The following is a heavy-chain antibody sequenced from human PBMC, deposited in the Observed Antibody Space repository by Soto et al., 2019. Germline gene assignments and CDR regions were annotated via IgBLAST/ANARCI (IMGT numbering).Heavy chain of an antibody. CDR1: GGSISSGGYY. CDR2: FYSGAYT. V-gene: IGHV4-31*03. Sequence: QVQLQESGPGLVKPSQTLSLTCTVSGGSISSGGYYWGWIRQHPGKGLEWIGYFYSGAYTYYNPXXXXXVTISVDMSKNQFSLKLNSVTAADTAVYYCARGRRFGDNGSGIDYWGXGXXVTVSS. J-gene: IGHJ4*01. D-gene: IGHD3-10*01. CDR3: ARGRRFGDNGSGIDY.